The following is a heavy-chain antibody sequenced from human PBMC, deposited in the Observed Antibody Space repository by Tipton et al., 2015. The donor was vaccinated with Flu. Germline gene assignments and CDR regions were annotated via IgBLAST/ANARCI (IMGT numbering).Heavy chain of an antibody. D-gene: IGHD4-11*01. CDR2: IYHSGTA. V-gene: IGHV4-39*07. Sequence: LRLSCTVSGGSISNSRYYWGWIRQPPGKGLEWIGCIYHSGTAYYNPSLKSRVTISVDTSKNQISLKLSSVTAADTAVYYCARYPESNYHWFGPWGQGALVTVSS. J-gene: IGHJ5*02. CDR1: GGSISNSRYY. CDR3: ARYPESNYHWFGP.